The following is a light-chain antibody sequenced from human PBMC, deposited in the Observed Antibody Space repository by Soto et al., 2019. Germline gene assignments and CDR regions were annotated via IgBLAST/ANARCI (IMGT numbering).Light chain of an antibody. CDR1: RNMNRK. CDR2: GAS. Sequence: EIAMTQSPATLSLSPWERATLSCRASRNMNRKLTWYQQKPGQAPRLLISGASTRATGIPARFSGSGSGTEFTLTISSLQSEDFAVYYCQQYYDYPPLIFGGGTKVEIK. CDR3: QQYYDYPPLI. V-gene: IGKV3-15*01. J-gene: IGKJ4*01.